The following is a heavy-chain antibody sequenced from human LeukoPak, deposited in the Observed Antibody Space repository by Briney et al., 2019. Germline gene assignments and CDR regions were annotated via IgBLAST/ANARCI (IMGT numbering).Heavy chain of an antibody. J-gene: IGHJ4*02. Sequence: PGGSLRLSCAASGFTFSSYSMNWVRQAPGKGLEWVSSISSSSSYIYYADSVKGRFTISRDNAKNSLYLQMNSLRAEDTAVYYCARDSGVVVPAAIGYWGQGTLVTVSS. V-gene: IGHV3-21*01. D-gene: IGHD2-2*01. CDR2: ISSSSSYI. CDR3: ARDSGVVVPAAIGY. CDR1: GFTFSSYS.